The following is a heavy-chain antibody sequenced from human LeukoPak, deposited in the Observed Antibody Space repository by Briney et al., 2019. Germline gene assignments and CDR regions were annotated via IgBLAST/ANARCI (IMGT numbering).Heavy chain of an antibody. Sequence: PSETLSLTCAVYGGSFSGYYWSWIRQPPGKGLEWIGEINHSGSTNYNPSLKSRVTISVDTSKNQFSLKLSSVTAADTAVYYCAREAAAGPAGNWFDPWGQGTLVTVSS. CDR2: INHSGST. CDR3: AREAAAGPAGNWFDP. CDR1: GGSFSGYY. V-gene: IGHV4-34*01. J-gene: IGHJ5*02. D-gene: IGHD6-13*01.